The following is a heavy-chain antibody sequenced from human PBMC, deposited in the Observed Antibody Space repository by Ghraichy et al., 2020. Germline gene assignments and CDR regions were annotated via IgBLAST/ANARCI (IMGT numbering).Heavy chain of an antibody. D-gene: IGHD3-16*02. Sequence: SGPTLVKPTQTLTLTCTFSGFSLSTSGVGVGWIRQPPGKALEWLALIYWDDDKRYSPSLKSRLTITKDTSKNQVVLTMTNMDPVDTATYYCAHSLITFGGVIAPEDYFDYWGQGTLVTVSS. V-gene: IGHV2-5*02. CDR3: AHSLITFGGVIAPEDYFDY. J-gene: IGHJ4*02. CDR2: IYWDDDK. CDR1: GFSLSTSGVG.